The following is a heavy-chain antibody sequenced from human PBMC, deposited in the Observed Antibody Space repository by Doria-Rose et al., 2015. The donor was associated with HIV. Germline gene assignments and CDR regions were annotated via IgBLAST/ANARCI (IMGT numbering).Heavy chain of an antibody. CDR1: GVSLSSPGMG. V-gene: IGHV2-26*01. D-gene: IGHD6-13*01. CDR3: ARIKSSRWYHKYYFDF. CDR2: IFSDDAR. J-gene: IGHJ4*02. Sequence: QITLKESGPVLVKPTETLTLTCTVSGVSLSSPGMGVSWIRQPPAKALEWLANIFSDDARSYKTSLKSSLAISRGTSKSQVVLTMTDMDPVDTATYYCARIKSSRWYHKYYFDFWGQGTLVIVSA.